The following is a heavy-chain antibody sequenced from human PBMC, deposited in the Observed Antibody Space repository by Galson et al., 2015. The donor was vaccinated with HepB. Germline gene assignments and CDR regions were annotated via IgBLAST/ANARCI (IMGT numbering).Heavy chain of an antibody. CDR3: FTAMVTYYYYGMDV. V-gene: IGHV1-8*01. D-gene: IGHD5-18*01. Sequence: SVKVSCKASGYTFTSYDINWVRQATGQGLEWMGWMNPNSGNTGYAQKFQGRVTMTRNTSISTAYMELSSLRSEDTAVYYCFTAMVTYYYYGMDVWGQGTTVTVSS. J-gene: IGHJ6*02. CDR1: GYTFTSYD. CDR2: MNPNSGNT.